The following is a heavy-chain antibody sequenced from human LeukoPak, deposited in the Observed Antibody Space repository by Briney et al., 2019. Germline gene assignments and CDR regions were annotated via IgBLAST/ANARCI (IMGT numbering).Heavy chain of an antibody. D-gene: IGHD1-26*01. J-gene: IGHJ4*02. CDR2: ISGSGGST. V-gene: IGHV3-23*01. CDR3: AKDRASGTYFDY. CDR1: GFTFSSYD. Sequence: QTGGSLRLSCAASGFTFSSYDMSWVRQGPGKGLEWVSAISGSGGSTYFADSLKGRFTISRDNSKNTVYLQMNSLRAEDTAVYYCAKDRASGTYFDYWGQGTLVTVSS.